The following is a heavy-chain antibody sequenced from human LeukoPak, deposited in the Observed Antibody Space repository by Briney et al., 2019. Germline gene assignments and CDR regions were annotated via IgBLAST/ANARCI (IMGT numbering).Heavy chain of an antibody. CDR2: IIPIFGTA. J-gene: IGHJ4*02. CDR1: GGTFSSYA. Sequence: GASVKVSCKASGGTFSSYAISWVRQAPGQGLEWMGGIIPIFGTANYAQKFQGRVTITADESTSTAYMELSSLRSEDTAVYYCARGGSGYHPYYFDYWGQGTLVTVSS. D-gene: IGHD3-22*01. CDR3: ARGGSGYHPYYFDY. V-gene: IGHV1-69*13.